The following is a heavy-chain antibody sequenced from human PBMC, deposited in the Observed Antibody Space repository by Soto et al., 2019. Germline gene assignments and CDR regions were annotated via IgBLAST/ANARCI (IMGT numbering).Heavy chain of an antibody. D-gene: IGHD3-9*01. CDR1: GYTFTSYA. CDR2: INAGNGNT. V-gene: IGHV1-3*01. CDR3: ARSVELRYFDWPLYGMDV. Sequence: ASVKVSCKASGYTFTSYAMHWVRQAPGQRLEWMGWINAGNGNTKYSQKFQGRATITRDTSASTAYMELSSLRSEDTAVYYCARSVELRYFDWPLYGMDVRGQGTTVTVSS. J-gene: IGHJ6*02.